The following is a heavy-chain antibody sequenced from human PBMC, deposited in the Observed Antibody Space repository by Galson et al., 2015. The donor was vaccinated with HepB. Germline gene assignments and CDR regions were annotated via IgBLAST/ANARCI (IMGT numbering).Heavy chain of an antibody. Sequence: SVKVSCKASGYIFSSYGISWVRQAPGQGLEWMGWISAYNGDTNYTQKFQGRVTMTTDASTSTAYMELRSLRSDDTAVYYCARDTYYGVIIAHDAFDIWGQGTMVTVSS. CDR3: ARDTYYGVIIAHDAFDI. D-gene: IGHD3-3*01. V-gene: IGHV1-18*01. J-gene: IGHJ3*02. CDR1: GYIFSSYG. CDR2: ISAYNGDT.